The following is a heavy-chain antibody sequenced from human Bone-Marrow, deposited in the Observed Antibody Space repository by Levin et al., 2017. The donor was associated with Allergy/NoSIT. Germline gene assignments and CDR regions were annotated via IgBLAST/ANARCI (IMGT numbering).Heavy chain of an antibody. CDR2: IHWNSAGI. CDR1: GFKFDDYA. D-gene: IGHD1-26*01. J-gene: IGHJ4*02. Sequence: GGSLRLSCAASGFKFDDYAMHWVRQAPGKGLEWVSGIHWNSAGIAYADSVKGRFTISRDNAENSLYLQMNSLRAEDTALYYCARDFTSSGSYPDYWGQGTLVTVSS. CDR3: ARDFTSSGSYPDY. V-gene: IGHV3-9*01.